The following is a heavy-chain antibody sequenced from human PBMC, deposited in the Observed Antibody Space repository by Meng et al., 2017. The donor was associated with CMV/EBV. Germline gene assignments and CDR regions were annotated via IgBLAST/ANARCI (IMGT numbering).Heavy chain of an antibody. CDR1: GGSISSGDYY. Sequence: VQLQESGPGLGKPSQGLSRTCTVSGGSISSGDYYWSWIRQPPGKGLEWIGYIYCSGSTYYNPSLKSRVTISVDTSKNQFSLKLSSVTAADTAVYYCARGDRFEPLDYWGQGTLVTVSS. D-gene: IGHD3-3*01. J-gene: IGHJ4*02. CDR3: ARGDRFEPLDY. CDR2: IYCSGST. V-gene: IGHV4-30-4*08.